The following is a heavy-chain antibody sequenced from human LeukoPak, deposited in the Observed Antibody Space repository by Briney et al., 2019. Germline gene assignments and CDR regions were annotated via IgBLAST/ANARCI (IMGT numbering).Heavy chain of an antibody. Sequence: GGSLRLSCAASGFTFSSYSMNWARQAPGKGLGWVSSISSSSSYIYYADSVKGRFTISRDNAKNSLYLQMNSLRAEDTAVYYCARDRIVATIPRLGYFDYWGQGTLVTVSS. CDR2: ISSSSSYI. CDR3: ARDRIVATIPRLGYFDY. V-gene: IGHV3-21*01. D-gene: IGHD5-12*01. J-gene: IGHJ4*02. CDR1: GFTFSSYS.